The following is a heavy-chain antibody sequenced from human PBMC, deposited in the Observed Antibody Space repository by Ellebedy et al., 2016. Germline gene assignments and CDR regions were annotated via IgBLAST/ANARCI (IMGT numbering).Heavy chain of an antibody. CDR1: GGSISSYY. D-gene: IGHD5-18*01. CDR3: ASTGYSYGFGNYFDY. J-gene: IGHJ4*02. V-gene: IGHV4-59*01. CDR2: IYYSGST. Sequence: ESLKISCTVSGGSISSYYWSWIRQPPGKGLEWIGYIYYSGSTNYNPSLKSRVTISVDTSKNQFSLKLSSVTAADTAVYYCASTGYSYGFGNYFDYWGQGTLVTVSS.